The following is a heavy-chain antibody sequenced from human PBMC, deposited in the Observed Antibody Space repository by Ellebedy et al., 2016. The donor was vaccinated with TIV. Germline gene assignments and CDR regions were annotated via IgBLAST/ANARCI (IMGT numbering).Heavy chain of an antibody. CDR1: GYTFINYG. CDR2: ISVNNGNT. Sequence: AASVKVSCKASGYTFINYGISWVRQAPEEGLEWMGWISVNNGNTNYAQNFQGRVTMTTDTSTSTAYMELGSLRSDDTALYYCTRDYGPYSRSRPTDYYYNGMDVWGQGTTVTVSS. CDR3: TRDYGPYSRSRPTDYYYNGMDV. V-gene: IGHV1-18*04. J-gene: IGHJ6*02. D-gene: IGHD6-13*01.